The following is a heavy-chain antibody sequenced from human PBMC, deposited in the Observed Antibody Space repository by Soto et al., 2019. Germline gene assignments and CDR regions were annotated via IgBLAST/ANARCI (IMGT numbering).Heavy chain of an antibody. D-gene: IGHD6-19*01. V-gene: IGHV5-51*01. Sequence: GESLKISCKGSGYTFTNYWIGWVRQMPGKGLEWMGIIYPGDSDTRYSPSFQGKVTISADKSISTAYLQWSSLKASDTAMYYCARPFNSDSSGIGWFDPWGQGTLVTVSS. CDR1: GYTFTNYW. J-gene: IGHJ5*02. CDR2: IYPGDSDT. CDR3: ARPFNSDSSGIGWFDP.